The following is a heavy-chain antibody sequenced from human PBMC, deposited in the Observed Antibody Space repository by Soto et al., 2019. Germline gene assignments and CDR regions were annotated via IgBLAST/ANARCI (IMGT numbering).Heavy chain of an antibody. J-gene: IGHJ6*02. D-gene: IGHD1-26*01. CDR2: ISYDGSNK. CDR3: AKETEAGATRYYYYGMDV. Sequence: QVQLVESGGGVVQPGRSLRLSCAASGFTFSSYGMHWVRQAPGKGLEWVAVISYDGSNKYYADSVKGRFNISRDNSKNTLYLQMNSLRAEDTAVYYCAKETEAGATRYYYYGMDVWAKGPRSPSP. V-gene: IGHV3-30*18. CDR1: GFTFSSYG.